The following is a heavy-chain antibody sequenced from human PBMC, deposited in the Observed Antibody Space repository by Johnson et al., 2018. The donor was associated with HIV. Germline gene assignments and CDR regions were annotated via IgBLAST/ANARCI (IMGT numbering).Heavy chain of an antibody. CDR3: ARDGESTQVPLGDAFDI. J-gene: IGHJ3*02. Sequence: VQLVESGGGLVQSGGSLRLSCGASGFSVSNNYMNWVRQAPGKGLEWVSVIYSGGNTYYADSVKGRFTISRDNSKNTLYLQMNSLRAEDTAVYYCARDGESTQVPLGDAFDILGQGTMVTVSS. CDR2: IYSGGNT. D-gene: IGHD7-27*01. V-gene: IGHV3-66*01. CDR1: GFSVSNNY.